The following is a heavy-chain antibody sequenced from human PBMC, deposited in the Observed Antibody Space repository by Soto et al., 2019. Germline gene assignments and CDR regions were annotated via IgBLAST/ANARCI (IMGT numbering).Heavy chain of an antibody. Sequence: PGGSLRLSCAASGFSLSSYWMTWVRQAPGKGLEWVATIKQDGSEKHYVDSVKGRFTISRDNAKNSLYLEMNSLRAEDTAVYYCARDGCSSTSCYIPNNWFDPWGQGTLVTVSS. J-gene: IGHJ5*02. CDR1: GFSLSSYW. V-gene: IGHV3-7*01. CDR2: IKQDGSEK. CDR3: ARDGCSSTSCYIPNNWFDP. D-gene: IGHD2-2*02.